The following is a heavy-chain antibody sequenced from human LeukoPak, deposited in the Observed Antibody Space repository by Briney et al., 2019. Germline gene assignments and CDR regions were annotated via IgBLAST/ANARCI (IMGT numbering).Heavy chain of an antibody. V-gene: IGHV4-39*01. CDR3: ARQPALSYCSGGTCWLDT. Sequence: SETLSLTCTVSGGSLTTTSYYWAWVRQSPWKGLEGSGSFYYSRSTYYNPDLQSRVTISVDTSKKQVSLNLSSVTDADTAVYYCARQPALSYCSGGTCWLDTWGQGTLVTVSS. J-gene: IGHJ5*02. D-gene: IGHD2-15*01. CDR1: GGSLTTTSYY. CDR2: FYYSRST.